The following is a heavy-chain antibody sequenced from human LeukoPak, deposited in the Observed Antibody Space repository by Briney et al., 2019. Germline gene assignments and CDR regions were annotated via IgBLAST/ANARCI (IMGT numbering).Heavy chain of an antibody. D-gene: IGHD2-15*01. J-gene: IGHJ4*02. CDR3: ARLLAGCPGGRCRAHFDY. V-gene: IGHV4-61*05. Sequence: SETLSLTCTVSGGSISSSHYYWGWIRQTPGKGLEWIGYIYYGGSTNYNPSLKSRVSMSVDTSKNQFSLNLSSVTAADTAVYHCARLLAGCPGGRCRAHFDYWGQGTLVTVSS. CDR1: GGSISSSHYY. CDR2: IYYGGST.